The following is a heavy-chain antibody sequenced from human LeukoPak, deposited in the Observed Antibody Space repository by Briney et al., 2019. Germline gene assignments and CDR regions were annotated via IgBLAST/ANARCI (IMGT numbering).Heavy chain of an antibody. J-gene: IGHJ5*02. D-gene: IGHD5-12*01. CDR3: ARDGRGYSGYDSEYNWFDP. Sequence: SQTLSLTCTVSGGSISSGGYYWSWIRQHPGKGLEWIGYIYYSGSTNYNPSLKSRVTISVDTSKNQFSLKLSSVTAADTAVYYCARDGRGYSGYDSEYNWFDPWGQGTLVTVSS. CDR2: IYYSGST. CDR1: GGSISSGGYY. V-gene: IGHV4-31*03.